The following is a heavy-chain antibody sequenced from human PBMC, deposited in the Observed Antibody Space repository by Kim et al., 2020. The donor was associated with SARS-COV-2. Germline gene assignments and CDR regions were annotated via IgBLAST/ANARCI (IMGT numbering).Heavy chain of an antibody. J-gene: IGHJ4*02. CDR3: ARGYRYSSSWYVFGY. Sequence: GGSLRLSCAASGFTFSSYSMNWVRQAPGKGLEWVSYISSSSTIYYADSVKGRFTISRDNAKNSLYLQMNSLRDEDTAVYYCARGYRYSSSWYVFGYWGQG. V-gene: IGHV3-48*02. D-gene: IGHD6-13*01. CDR1: GFTFSSYS. CDR2: ISSSSTI.